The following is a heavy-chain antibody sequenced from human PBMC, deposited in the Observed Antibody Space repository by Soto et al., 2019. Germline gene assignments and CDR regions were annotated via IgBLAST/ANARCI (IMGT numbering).Heavy chain of an antibody. V-gene: IGHV1-69*02. D-gene: IGHD2-15*01. CDR1: GGTFSSYT. CDR2: IIPILGIA. Sequence: ASVKVSCKASGGTFSSYTISWVRQAPGQGLEWMGRIIPILGIANYAQKFQGRVTITADKSTSTAYMELSSLRSEDTAVYYCATPRTPNCSGGSCYYFDYWGQGTLVNVSS. J-gene: IGHJ4*02. CDR3: ATPRTPNCSGGSCYYFDY.